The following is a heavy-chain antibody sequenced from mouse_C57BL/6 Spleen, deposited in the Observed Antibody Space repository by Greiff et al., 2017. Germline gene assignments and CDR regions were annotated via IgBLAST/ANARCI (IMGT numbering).Heavy chain of an antibody. CDR3: ARNYDWDGLFAY. J-gene: IGHJ3*01. V-gene: IGHV2-2*01. CDR2: IWRGGST. Sequence: QVQLKESGPGLVQPSQSLSITCTVSGFSLTSYGVHWVRQSPGKGLEWLGVIWRGGSTDYNAAFISRLSISKDNSKSQVFFKMNSLQADDTAIYYCARNYDWDGLFAYWGQGTLVTVSA. CDR1: GFSLTSYG. D-gene: IGHD4-1*01.